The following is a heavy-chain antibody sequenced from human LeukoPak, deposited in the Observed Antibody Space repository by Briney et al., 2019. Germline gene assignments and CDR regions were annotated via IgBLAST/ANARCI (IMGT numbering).Heavy chain of an antibody. J-gene: IGHJ4*02. Sequence: SETLSLTCSVSGGSISSYYWSWIRQPPGKGLEWIGYIYYSGSTNYNPSLKSRVTISVDTSKNQFSLKLRSVTAADTAIYYCARRMEGAQKSCFDCWGQGTLVTVSS. CDR3: ARRMEGAQKSCFDC. CDR1: GGSISSYY. V-gene: IGHV4-59*08. CDR2: IYYSGST. D-gene: IGHD1-26*01.